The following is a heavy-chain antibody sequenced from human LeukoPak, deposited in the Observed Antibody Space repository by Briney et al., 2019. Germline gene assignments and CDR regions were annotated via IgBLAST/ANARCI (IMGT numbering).Heavy chain of an antibody. CDR1: GGSISRYY. D-gene: IGHD5-24*01. J-gene: IGHJ4*02. V-gene: IGHV4-59*01. CDR3: AREGRDGYNEY. CDR2: IYNNAST. Sequence: SETLSLTCSVSGGSISRYYWSWVRQPPGKGLEWIGYIYNNASTSYSPSLKSRLFMSVDTSTNKVSLKLRSVTEADTAIYYCAREGRDGYNEYWGQGTLVIVSS.